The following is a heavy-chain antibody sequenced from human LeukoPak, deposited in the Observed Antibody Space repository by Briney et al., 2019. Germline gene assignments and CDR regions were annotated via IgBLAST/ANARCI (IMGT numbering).Heavy chain of an antibody. D-gene: IGHD3-10*01. CDR1: GFTFSSYA. J-gene: IGHJ4*02. CDR2: ISGSGGST. Sequence: GGSLRLSCAASGFTFSSYAMSWVRQAPGKGLEWVSAISGSGGSTYYADSVKGRFTISRDNSKNTLYLQMNSLRAEDTAVHYCANRWRSGSRTLDYWGQGTLVTVSS. CDR3: ANRWRSGSRTLDY. V-gene: IGHV3-23*01.